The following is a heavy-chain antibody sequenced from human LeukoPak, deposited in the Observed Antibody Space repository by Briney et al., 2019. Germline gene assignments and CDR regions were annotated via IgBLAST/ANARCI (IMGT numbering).Heavy chain of an antibody. CDR3: AIQYQLLSPFDY. J-gene: IGHJ4*02. D-gene: IGHD2-2*01. CDR2: ISAYNGNT. CDR1: GYTFTSYG. V-gene: IGHV1-18*01. Sequence: ASVKVSCKASGYTFTSYGIIWVRQAPGQGLEWMGWISAYNGNTNYAQKLQGRVTMTTDTSTSTAYMELRSLRSDDTAVYYCAIQYQLLSPFDYWGQGTMVTVSS.